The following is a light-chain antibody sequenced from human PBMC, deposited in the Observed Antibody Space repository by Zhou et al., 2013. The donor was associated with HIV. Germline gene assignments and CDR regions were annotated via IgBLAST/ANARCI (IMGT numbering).Light chain of an antibody. CDR2: DAS. V-gene: IGKV3-11*01. Sequence: EIVLTQSPATLSLSPGERATLSCRASQSVSSYLAWYQQKPGQAPRLLIYDASNRATGILARFSGSGSGTDFTLTISSLEPEDFAVYYCQQYNNWPRGTFGQGTKLEIK. J-gene: IGKJ2*02. CDR3: QQYNNWPRGT. CDR1: QSVSSY.